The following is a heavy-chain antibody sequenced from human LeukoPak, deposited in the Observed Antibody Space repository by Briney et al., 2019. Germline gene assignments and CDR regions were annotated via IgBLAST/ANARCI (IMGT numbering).Heavy chain of an antibody. CDR2: ISSSSSTI. CDR1: GITFSSYA. D-gene: IGHD2-21*02. J-gene: IGHJ4*02. CDR3: ARDLRVTAIPDFDY. V-gene: IGHV3-48*01. Sequence: GGSLRLSCAASGITFSSYAMSWVRQAPGKGLEWISYISSSSSTIYYADSVKGRFTISRDNAKNSLYLQMNSLRAEDTAVYYCARDLRVTAIPDFDYWGQGTLVTVSS.